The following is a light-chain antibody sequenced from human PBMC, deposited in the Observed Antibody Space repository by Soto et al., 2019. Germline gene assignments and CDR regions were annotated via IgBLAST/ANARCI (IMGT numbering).Light chain of an antibody. Sequence: DIQMTPSPSSLFAPVRARELITCRASQGISNYLAWYQLKPGKVPKLLIYAASTLQSGVPSRFSGSGSGTDFTLTISSLQPEDVATYYCQKYNSALWTFGQGTKVDI. J-gene: IGKJ1*01. CDR3: QKYNSALWT. CDR1: QGISNY. CDR2: AAS. V-gene: IGKV1-27*01.